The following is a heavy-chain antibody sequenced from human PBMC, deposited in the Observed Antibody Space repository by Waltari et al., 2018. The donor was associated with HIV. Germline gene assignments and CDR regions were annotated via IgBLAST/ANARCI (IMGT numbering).Heavy chain of an antibody. CDR3: ATTVTPGAFDI. Sequence: QITLKEYGPTLVKPTQTLTLTCTFSGFPLSTSGVGVRWIRQPPGKALEWLALIYWDDDKRYSPSLKSRLTITKDTSKNQVVLTMTNMDPVDTATYYCATTVTPGAFDIWGQGTMVTVSS. V-gene: IGHV2-5*02. D-gene: IGHD4-17*01. CDR1: GFPLSTSGVG. J-gene: IGHJ3*02. CDR2: IYWDDDK.